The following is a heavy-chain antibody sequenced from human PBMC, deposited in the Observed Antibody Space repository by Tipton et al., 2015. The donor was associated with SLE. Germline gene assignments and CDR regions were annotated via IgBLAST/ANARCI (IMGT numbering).Heavy chain of an antibody. CDR2: IWFEGSDK. V-gene: IGHV3-33*01. CDR1: GFTFSHYA. D-gene: IGHD3-22*01. Sequence: SLRLSCAASGFTFSHYAMHWVRQAPGKGLEWVAGIWFEGSDKGYVDSVKGRFTISRDSSKNTLYLQMNSLRAEDTAVYYCARDGGTYYYDSGAFDIWGQGTMVTVSS. CDR3: ARDGGTYYYDSGAFDI. J-gene: IGHJ3*02.